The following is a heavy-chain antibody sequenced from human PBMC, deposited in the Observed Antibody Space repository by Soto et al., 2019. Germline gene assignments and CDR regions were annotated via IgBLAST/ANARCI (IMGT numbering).Heavy chain of an antibody. CDR1: GYTFTSYY. D-gene: IGHD3-10*01. J-gene: IGHJ4*02. CDR3: ARDRDYGSGSYHNSGSLYYFDY. Sequence: ASVKVSCKASGYTFTSYYMHWVRQAPGQGLEWMGIINPSGGSTSYAQKFQGRVTMTRDTSTSTVYMELSSLRSEDTAVYYCARDRDYGSGSYHNSGSLYYFDYWGQGTLVTVSS. V-gene: IGHV1-46*01. CDR2: INPSGGST.